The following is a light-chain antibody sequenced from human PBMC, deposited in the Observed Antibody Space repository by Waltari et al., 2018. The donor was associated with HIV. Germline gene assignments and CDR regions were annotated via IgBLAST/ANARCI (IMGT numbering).Light chain of an antibody. CDR1: SSNVGSDDL. CDR2: EVT. Sequence: QSALTQPASVSGSPGQSITISCTGTSSNVGSDDLVSWNQQHPGEAPKLIIYEVTKRPSGVSNRFSGSKSGNTASLTISGLQAEDDADYYCCSCPRSGIRYVFGTGTKVTVL. J-gene: IGLJ1*01. V-gene: IGLV2-23*02. CDR3: CSCPRSGIRYV.